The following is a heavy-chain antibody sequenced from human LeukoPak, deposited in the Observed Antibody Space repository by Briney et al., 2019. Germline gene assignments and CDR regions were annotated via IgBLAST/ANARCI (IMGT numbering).Heavy chain of an antibody. Sequence: PGGSLRLSCAASGFTFSSYVMSWVRQAPGKGLEWVAVIWYDGSNKYYADSVKGRFTISRDNSKNTLYLQMNSLRAEDTAVYYCAKAFRIPGFDYWGQGTLVTVSS. D-gene: IGHD2/OR15-2a*01. V-gene: IGHV3-33*03. CDR1: GFTFSSYV. CDR3: AKAFRIPGFDY. J-gene: IGHJ4*02. CDR2: IWYDGSNK.